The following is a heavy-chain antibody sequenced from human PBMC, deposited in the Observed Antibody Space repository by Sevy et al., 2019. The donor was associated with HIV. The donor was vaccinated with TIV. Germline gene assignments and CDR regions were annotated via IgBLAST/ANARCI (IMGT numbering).Heavy chain of an antibody. V-gene: IGHV3-11*01. D-gene: IGHD4-17*01. J-gene: IGHJ6*02. CDR3: ARDHAKDGEVGDYYYYAMDV. CDR1: GFSISDYY. CDR2: ISSSGDTI. Sequence: GGSLRLSCAASGFSISDYYMSWIRQAPGKGLQWISYISSSGDTIYYADSVKGRFTISRDNAKNSLYLQLNSLRAEHTAVYYCARDHAKDGEVGDYYYYAMDVWGRGTTVTVSS.